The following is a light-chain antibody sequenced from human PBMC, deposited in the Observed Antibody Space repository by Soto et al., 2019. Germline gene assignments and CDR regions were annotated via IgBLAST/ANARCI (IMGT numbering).Light chain of an antibody. CDR3: QQFNSYPLT. CDR1: QGISSY. Sequence: DIQLTQSPSFLSASVGDRVTITCRASQGISSYLAWYQQKPGKAPKLLIYAASTLQSGVPSRFRGSGSGTEFTLTLSSLQPEEFATYYCQQFNSYPLTFGGGTKVEIK. J-gene: IGKJ4*01. CDR2: AAS. V-gene: IGKV1-9*01.